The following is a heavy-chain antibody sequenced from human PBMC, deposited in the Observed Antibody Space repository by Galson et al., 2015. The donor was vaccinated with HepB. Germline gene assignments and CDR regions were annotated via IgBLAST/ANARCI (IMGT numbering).Heavy chain of an antibody. V-gene: IGHV5-51*01. Sequence: QSGAEVKKPGESLKISCTGSGSSFTSYWIGWVRQMPGKGLEWMGIIYPGDSDTRYSPSFQGQVTISADKSISTAYLQWSSLKASDTAMYYCARIQDDDYGDYTFDYWGQGTLVTVSS. D-gene: IGHD4-17*01. CDR1: GSSFTSYW. J-gene: IGHJ4*02. CDR3: ARIQDDDYGDYTFDY. CDR2: IYPGDSDT.